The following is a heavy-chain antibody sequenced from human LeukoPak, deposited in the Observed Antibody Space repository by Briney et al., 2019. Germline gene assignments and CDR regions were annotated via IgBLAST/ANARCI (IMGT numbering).Heavy chain of an antibody. CDR2: ITGSSDTI. CDR1: GFTFSSYS. J-gene: IGHJ5*02. V-gene: IGHV3-48*04. Sequence: GGSLRLSCAASGFTFSSYSMSWIRQAPGKGLEWVSYITGSSDTIYYVDSVKGRFTISRDNAKNSLYLQMNSLRAEDTAVYYCARDGDCSGVTCFDPWGQGTRVTVSS. CDR3: ARDGDCSGVTCFDP. D-gene: IGHD2-15*01.